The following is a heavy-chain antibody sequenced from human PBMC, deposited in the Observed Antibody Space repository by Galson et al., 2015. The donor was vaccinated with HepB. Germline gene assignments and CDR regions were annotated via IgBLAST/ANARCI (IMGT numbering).Heavy chain of an antibody. CDR2: ISSNGGST. J-gene: IGHJ4*02. V-gene: IGHV3-64D*06. Sequence: LSLSCAASGFTFSSYAMHWVRQAPGKGLEYVSAISSNGGSTYYADSVKGRFTISRDSSKNTLYLQMSSLRAEDTAVYYCVKETPVIGYCSSTSCLYTYFDYWGQGTLVTVSS. D-gene: IGHD2-2*01. CDR3: VKETPVIGYCSSTSCLYTYFDY. CDR1: GFTFSSYA.